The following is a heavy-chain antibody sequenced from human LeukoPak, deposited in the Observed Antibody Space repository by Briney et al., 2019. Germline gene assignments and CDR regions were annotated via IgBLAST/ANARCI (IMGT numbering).Heavy chain of an antibody. D-gene: IGHD6-6*01. Sequence: SETLSLTCAVYGGSFSGHYWSWIRQPPGKELEWIGEINHSGSTNYNPPLKSRVTISIDTSKNQFSLKLSSVTAADTAVYFCAREYTTSSTAFDIWGQGTMVTVSS. CDR3: AREYTTSSTAFDI. V-gene: IGHV4-34*01. CDR1: GGSFSGHY. CDR2: INHSGST. J-gene: IGHJ3*02.